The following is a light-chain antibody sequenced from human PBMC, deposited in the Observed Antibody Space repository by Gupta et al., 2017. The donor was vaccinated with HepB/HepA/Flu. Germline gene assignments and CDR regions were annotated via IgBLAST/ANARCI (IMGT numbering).Light chain of an antibody. J-gene: IGLJ3*02. CDR2: SIN. CDR1: TGAVSSDHH. CDR3: MLFYGTTWV. Sequence: QTVVTQEPSLTVSPGGTVTLTCASSTGAVSSDHHPNWFQQKPGQAPKALIYSINNKHSWTPARFSGSLLGGKAALTLSGVQPEDEADYYRMLFYGTTWVFGGGTKLTVL. V-gene: IGLV7-43*01.